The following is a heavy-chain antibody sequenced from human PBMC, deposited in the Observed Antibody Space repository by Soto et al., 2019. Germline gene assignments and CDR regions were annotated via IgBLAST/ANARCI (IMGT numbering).Heavy chain of an antibody. CDR2: MNPSTGNS. V-gene: IGHV1-8*01. D-gene: IGHD1-1*01. J-gene: IGHJ4*02. Sequence: GASVQVSCQASGSTFTSYDIYWVRQDTGQGLEWMGWMNPSTGNSGYAQKFQGRVTMTSDTSISTAHMELSSLRSEDTAVYYCARRAETNGWNGFGADKYYFDFWGQGTLVTVSS. CDR1: GSTFTSYD. CDR3: ARRAETNGWNGFGADKYYFDF.